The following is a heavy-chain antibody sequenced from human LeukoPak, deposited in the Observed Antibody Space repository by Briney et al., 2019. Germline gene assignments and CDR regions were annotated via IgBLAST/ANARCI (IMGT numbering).Heavy chain of an antibody. CDR1: GFNFGDYT. CDR2: IRSKASGGTT. J-gene: IGHJ4*02. D-gene: IGHD6-6*01. CDR3: TRDPPTRY. Sequence: PGGSLRLSCTASGFNFGDYTMTWVRQAPGKGLEWVGFIRSKASGGTTEFAASVKGRFTISRDDSKSIAYLQMNSLKTEDTGVYYCTRDPPTRYWGQGTLVTVSA. V-gene: IGHV3-49*04.